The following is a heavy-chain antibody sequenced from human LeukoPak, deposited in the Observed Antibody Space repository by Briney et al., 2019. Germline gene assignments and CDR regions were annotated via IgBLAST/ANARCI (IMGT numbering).Heavy chain of an antibody. CDR3: AREGRQVRSRWFDP. CDR2: ISSSSSTI. J-gene: IGHJ5*02. V-gene: IGHV3-48*04. CDR1: FTFXXXX. Sequence: FTFXXXXMNXXRQXPXXXXXXXSXISSSSSTIYYADSVKGRFTISRDNAKNSLYLQMNSLRAEDTAVYYCAREGRQVRSRWFDPWGQGTLVTVSS.